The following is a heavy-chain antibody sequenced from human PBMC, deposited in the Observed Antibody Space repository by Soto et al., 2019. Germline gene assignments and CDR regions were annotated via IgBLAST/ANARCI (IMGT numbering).Heavy chain of an antibody. V-gene: IGHV4-61*01. CDR1: GGSVSSGSYY. J-gene: IGHJ4*02. CDR3: ARDGDGYNH. CDR2: VYSSGGT. D-gene: IGHD5-12*01. Sequence: QVQLQESGPGLVKPSETLSLTCSVSGGSVSSGSYYWSWIRQPPGKGLEWVGYVYSSGGTSYNPPLKRRVTISLDTSKNQFSLKLSSVTAADTAVYYCARDGDGYNHWGQGTLVTVSS.